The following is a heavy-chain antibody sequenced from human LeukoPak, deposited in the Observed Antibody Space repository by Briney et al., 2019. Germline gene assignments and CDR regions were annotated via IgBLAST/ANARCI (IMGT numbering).Heavy chain of an antibody. Sequence: PGGSLRLSCAASGFTFDDYGMSWVRQAPGKGLEWVSGINWNGGSTGYADSVKGRFTISRDNAKNSLYLQMNSLRAEDTALYYCARGYSGSYVPLVDYWGQGTLVTVSS. D-gene: IGHD1-26*01. CDR1: GFTFDDYG. V-gene: IGHV3-20*04. CDR2: INWNGGST. J-gene: IGHJ4*02. CDR3: ARGYSGSYVPLVDY.